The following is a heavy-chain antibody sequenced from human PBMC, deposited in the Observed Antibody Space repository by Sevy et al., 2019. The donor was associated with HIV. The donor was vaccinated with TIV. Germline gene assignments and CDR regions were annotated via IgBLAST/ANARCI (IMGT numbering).Heavy chain of an antibody. V-gene: IGHV3-30-3*01. J-gene: IGHJ4*02. CDR3: VRTAGLTGSYEY. D-gene: IGHD3-9*01. Sequence: GESLKISCAASGFTFTNFPMHWVRQAPGRGLEWVAIISFNGNHEFYADSVKGRFTIPRDNSKSTLYLQMNSLRRGDTAVYYCVRTAGLTGSYEYWGQGTQVTVSS. CDR1: GFTFTNFP. CDR2: ISFNGNHE.